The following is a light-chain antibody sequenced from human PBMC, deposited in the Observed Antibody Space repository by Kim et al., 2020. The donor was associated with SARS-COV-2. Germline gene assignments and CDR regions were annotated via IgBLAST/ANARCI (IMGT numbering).Light chain of an antibody. CDR2: GKN. CDR1: SLRSYY. CDR3: NSRDSSGNHLVV. J-gene: IGLJ2*01. V-gene: IGLV3-19*01. Sequence: SSELTQDPAVSVALGQTVRITCQGDSLRSYYASWYQQKPGQPPVLVIYGKNNRPSGIPDRFSGSSSGNTASLTITGAQAEDEADYYCNSRDSSGNHLVVFGGGTQLTVL.